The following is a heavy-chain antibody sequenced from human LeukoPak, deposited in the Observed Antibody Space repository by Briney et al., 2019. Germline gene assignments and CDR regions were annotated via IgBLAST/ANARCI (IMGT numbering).Heavy chain of an antibody. Sequence: GASVKVSCKASGYTFTGYYMHWVRQAPGQGLEWMGWINPNSGGTNYAQKFQGRVTITADESTSTAYMELSSLRSEDTAVYYCARAAHGGNSGYYYYYYMDVWGKGTTVTVSS. CDR2: INPNSGGT. CDR1: GYTFTGYY. V-gene: IGHV1-2*02. J-gene: IGHJ6*03. CDR3: ARAAHGGNSGYYYYYYMDV. D-gene: IGHD4-23*01.